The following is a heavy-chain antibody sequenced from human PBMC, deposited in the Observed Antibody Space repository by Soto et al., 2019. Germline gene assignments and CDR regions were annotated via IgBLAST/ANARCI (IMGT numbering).Heavy chain of an antibody. CDR2: ISAYNGNT. CDR1: GYAFTSYG. CDR3: ARDGLPITIFGVVIIRFDY. J-gene: IGHJ4*02. V-gene: IGHV1-18*04. D-gene: IGHD3-3*01. Sequence: ASVKVSCKASGYAFTSYGISWVRQAPGQGLEWMGWISAYNGNTNYAQKLQGRVTMTTDTSTSTAYMELRSLRSDDTAVYYCARDGLPITIFGVVIIRFDYWGQGTLVTVSS.